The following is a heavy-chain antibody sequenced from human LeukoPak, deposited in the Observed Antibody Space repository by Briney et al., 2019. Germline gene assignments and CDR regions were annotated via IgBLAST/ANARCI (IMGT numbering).Heavy chain of an antibody. J-gene: IGHJ4*02. D-gene: IGHD3-10*01. CDR3: AKSLSLYGSGSYYSFDY. CDR2: ISWNSGSI. CDR1: GFRFEDYA. V-gene: IGHV3-9*01. Sequence: GRSLRLSCAASGFRFEDYAMHWVRQAPGKGLEWVSGISWNSGSIGYADSVKGRFTISRDNAKNSLYLQMNSLRAEDTALYYCAKSLSLYGSGSYYSFDYWGQGTLVTVSS.